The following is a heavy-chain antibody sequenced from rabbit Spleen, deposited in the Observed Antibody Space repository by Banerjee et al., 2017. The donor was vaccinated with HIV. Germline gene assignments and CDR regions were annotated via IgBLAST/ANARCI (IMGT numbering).Heavy chain of an antibody. V-gene: IGHV1S40*01. D-gene: IGHD2-1*01. Sequence: QSLEESGGDLVKPGASLTLTCTASGFSFSNSYYMCWVRQAPGKGLEWIGYIDPIFGRTYYASWVNGRFTISSHNAQNTLYLQLNSLTAADTATYFCVRDLGYDDYSEKGYFNLWGPGTLVTVS. CDR2: IDPIFGRT. CDR3: VRDLGYDDYSEKGYFNL. J-gene: IGHJ4*01. CDR1: GFSFSNSYY.